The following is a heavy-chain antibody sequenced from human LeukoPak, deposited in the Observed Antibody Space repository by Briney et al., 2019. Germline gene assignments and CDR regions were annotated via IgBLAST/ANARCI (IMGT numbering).Heavy chain of an antibody. Sequence: GSQRLSCASSGFIFSSCWMSWLRQAPGGGLEWVANIMEDGSKKYCRDSVERRFTISRDNAKNSLYLQTNSLRAGNTAVYYWARSAIRYCSSTSCPAQYYGVDVWGKGTTVTVSS. CDR2: IMEDGSKK. D-gene: IGHD2-2*01. CDR3: ARSAIRYCSSTSCPAQYYGVDV. CDR1: GFIFSSCW. J-gene: IGHJ6*04. V-gene: IGHV3-7*03.